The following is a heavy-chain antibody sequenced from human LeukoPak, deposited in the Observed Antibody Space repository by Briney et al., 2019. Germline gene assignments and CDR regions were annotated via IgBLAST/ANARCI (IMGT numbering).Heavy chain of an antibody. CDR2: IYTSGST. D-gene: IGHD6-13*01. CDR1: GGSISSGSYY. J-gene: IGHJ1*01. V-gene: IGHV4-61*02. CDR3: ARDSSSWYGSFH. Sequence: SETLSLTCTVSGGSISSGSYYWSWLRQPAGKGLEWIGRIYTSGSTNYNPSLKSRVTISVDTSKNQFSLKLSSVTAADTAVYYCARDSSSWYGSFHWGQGTLVTVSS.